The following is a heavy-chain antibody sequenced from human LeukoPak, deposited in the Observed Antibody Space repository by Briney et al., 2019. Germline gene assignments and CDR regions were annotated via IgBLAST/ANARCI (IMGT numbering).Heavy chain of an antibody. CDR1: GFIFSDYA. CDR2: ISRTSAYI. V-gene: IGHV3-21*01. J-gene: IGHJ4*02. D-gene: IGHD2-21*01. Sequence: RGSLRLSCAASGFIFSDYAMKWVRQAPGKGLEWVSAISRTSAYIYQSDSVKGRFTISRDNAKNSVYLQMDSLRAEDTAVYYCARGLAPRGAYYFDYWGQGTLVTVSS. CDR3: ARGLAPRGAYYFDY.